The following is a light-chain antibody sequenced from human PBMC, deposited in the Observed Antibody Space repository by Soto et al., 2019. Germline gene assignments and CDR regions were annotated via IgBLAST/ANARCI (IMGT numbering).Light chain of an antibody. CDR2: GAS. J-gene: IGKJ4*01. Sequence: EIVMTQSPATLSVSPGERVTLSCRARQSVSSNLAWYQQKPGQAPRLLIYGASTRATGIPARFSGSASGTEFTLTISSLQSEDFAVYYCQQYNNWPLTFGGGTKVEIK. CDR1: QSVSSN. V-gene: IGKV3-15*01. CDR3: QQYNNWPLT.